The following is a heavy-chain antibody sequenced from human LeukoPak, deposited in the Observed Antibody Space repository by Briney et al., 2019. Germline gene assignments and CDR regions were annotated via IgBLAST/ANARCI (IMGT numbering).Heavy chain of an antibody. Sequence: SETLSLTCTVSGGSISNYYWSWIRQPPGKGLEWIGFIYYSGDTSYNPSLQSRVTISVDTTKNQFSLKLSSVTAADTAVYYCARALVGDYVNFDYWGQGTLVTVSS. D-gene: IGHD4-17*01. CDR2: IYYSGDT. CDR3: ARALVGDYVNFDY. CDR1: GGSISNYY. J-gene: IGHJ4*02. V-gene: IGHV4-59*01.